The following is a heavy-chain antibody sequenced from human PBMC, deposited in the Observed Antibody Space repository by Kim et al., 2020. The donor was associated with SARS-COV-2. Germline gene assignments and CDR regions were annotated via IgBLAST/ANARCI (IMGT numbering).Heavy chain of an antibody. Sequence: GGSLRLSCTASGFTFRNYGMHWVRQAPGKGLEWVAVIWYDGSQKYYGDSVKGLFTISRDNSKNTVYLQVNSLRAEDTAVYFCARNSDTLGFVYWGQGTLVTVSS. CDR2: IWYDGSQK. V-gene: IGHV3-33*01. J-gene: IGHJ4*02. D-gene: IGHD2-15*01. CDR3: ARNSDTLGFVY. CDR1: GFTFRNYG.